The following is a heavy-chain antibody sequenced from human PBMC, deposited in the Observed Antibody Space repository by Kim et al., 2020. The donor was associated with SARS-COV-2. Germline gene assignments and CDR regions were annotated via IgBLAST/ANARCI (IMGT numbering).Heavy chain of an antibody. D-gene: IGHD3-22*01. Sequence: GESLKISCKGSGYSFTSYWIGWVRQMPGKGLEWMGIIYPGDSDTRYSPSFQGQVTISADKSISTAYLQWSSLKASDTAMYYCARPQDYDSSGYGEWGYWGQGTLVTVSS. CDR3: ARPQDYDSSGYGEWGY. CDR1: GYSFTSYW. CDR2: IYPGDSDT. J-gene: IGHJ4*02. V-gene: IGHV5-51*01.